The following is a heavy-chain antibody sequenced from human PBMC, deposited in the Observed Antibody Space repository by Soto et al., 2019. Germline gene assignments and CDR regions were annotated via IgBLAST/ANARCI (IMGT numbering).Heavy chain of an antibody. CDR1: GGSISGYY. Sequence: QVQLQESGPGLVKPSDTLSLTCNVSGGSISGYYWSWIRQSPGKGLEYIGYIYYRGSTNYNSSLNSRVTMSVDTSRNQFSLKMNSVTAADTAVYYCARQQLLPFTYALDVWGQGTTVNVSS. J-gene: IGHJ6*02. D-gene: IGHD6-13*01. CDR2: IYYRGST. CDR3: ARQQLLPFTYALDV. V-gene: IGHV4-59*07.